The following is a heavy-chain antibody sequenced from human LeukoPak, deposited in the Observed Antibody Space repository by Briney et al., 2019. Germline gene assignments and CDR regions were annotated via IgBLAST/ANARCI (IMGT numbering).Heavy chain of an antibody. CDR2: IYYSGST. V-gene: IGHV4-39*01. CDR3: ARHWFVSGYYFPDAFDI. CDR1: GGSISSSSYY. J-gene: IGHJ3*02. Sequence: SETLSLTCTVSGGSISSSSYYWGWIRQPPGKGLEWIGSIYYSGSTYYNPSLKSRVTISVDTSKNQFSLKLSSVTAADTAVYYCARHWFVSGYYFPDAFDIWGQGTMVTVSS. D-gene: IGHD3-22*01.